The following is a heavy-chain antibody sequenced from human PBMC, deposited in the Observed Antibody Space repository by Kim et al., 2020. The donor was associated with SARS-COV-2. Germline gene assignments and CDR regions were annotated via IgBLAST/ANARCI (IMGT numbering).Heavy chain of an antibody. Sequence: GGSLRLSCAASGFTFSSYGMHWVRQAPGKGLEWVAVIWYDGSNKYYADSVKGRFTISRDNSKNTLYLQMNSLRAEDTAVYYCARDDYGDYAFCDYWGQGTLVTVSS. D-gene: IGHD4-17*01. CDR3: ARDDYGDYAFCDY. V-gene: IGHV3-33*01. J-gene: IGHJ4*02. CDR1: GFTFSSYG. CDR2: IWYDGSNK.